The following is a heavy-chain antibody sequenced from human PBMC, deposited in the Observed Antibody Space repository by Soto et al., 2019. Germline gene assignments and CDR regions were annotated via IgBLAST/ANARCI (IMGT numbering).Heavy chain of an antibody. D-gene: IGHD2-21*02. CDR1: GFVFSDYY. CDR3: ARDPLVVEAAIGFDY. J-gene: IGHJ4*02. CDR2: ITSGGRTI. V-gene: IGHV3-11*01. Sequence: QVQLVESGGGLVKPGGSLRLSCAASGFVFSDYYMSWIRQAPGKGLEWISYITSGGRTIYYADSVKGRFTISRDNAKNSLYLQMNSLRVEDTAVYYCARDPLVVEAAIGFDYWGQGTLVTVSS.